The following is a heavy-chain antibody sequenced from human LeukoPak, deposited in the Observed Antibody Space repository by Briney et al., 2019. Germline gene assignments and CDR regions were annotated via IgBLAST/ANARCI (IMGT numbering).Heavy chain of an antibody. J-gene: IGHJ4*02. D-gene: IGHD6-19*01. CDR1: GFMFSNYA. CDR2: ITGSGGGT. Sequence: GSLRLSCAASGFMFSNYAMSWVRQAPGRGLEWVSGITGSGGGTYYADSVKGRFTISRDNSKNTLFLQMNSLRAEDTAVYYCAKKRCAAVAEFDHWGQRTLVTVSS. CDR3: AKKRCAAVAEFDH. V-gene: IGHV3-23*01.